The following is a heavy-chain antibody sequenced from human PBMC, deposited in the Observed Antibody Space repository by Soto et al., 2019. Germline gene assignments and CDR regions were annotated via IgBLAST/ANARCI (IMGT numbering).Heavy chain of an antibody. CDR1: GGTFSSYA. CDR3: ARSLSGSRPWFDP. V-gene: IGHV1-69*13. Sequence: SVKVACKASGGTFSSYAISWVRQAPGQGLEWMGGIIPIFGTANYAQKFQGRVTITADESTSTAYMELSSLRSEDTAVYYCARSLSGSRPWFDPWGQGTLVTVS. J-gene: IGHJ5*02. D-gene: IGHD1-26*01. CDR2: IIPIFGTA.